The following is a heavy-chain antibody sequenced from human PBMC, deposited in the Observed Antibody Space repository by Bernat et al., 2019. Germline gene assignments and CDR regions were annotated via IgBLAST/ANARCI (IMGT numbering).Heavy chain of an antibody. CDR1: GFTFSSYG. CDR2: ISYDGSNK. CDR3: AKDPRGYSSGWYGEFDY. D-gene: IGHD6-19*01. V-gene: IGHV3-30*18. J-gene: IGHJ4*02. Sequence: QVQLVESGGGVVQPGRSLRLSCAASGFTFSSYGMHWVRQAPGKGLEWVAVISYDGSNKYYADSVKGRFTISRDNSKNTLYLHMNSPRAEDTAVYYCAKDPRGYSSGWYGEFDYWGQGTLVTVSS.